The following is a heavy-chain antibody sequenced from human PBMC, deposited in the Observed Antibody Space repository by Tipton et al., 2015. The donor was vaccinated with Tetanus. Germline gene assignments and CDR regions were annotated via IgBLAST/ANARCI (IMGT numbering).Heavy chain of an antibody. CDR1: GASMNTYY. D-gene: IGHD4-17*01. J-gene: IGHJ6*02. V-gene: IGHV4-59*01. CDR2: ISSSGRT. CDR3: ARDRGLTTGGGIGMDV. Sequence: TLSLTCSVSGASMNTYYWSWIRQSPGKGLEWIAYISSSGRTNYNPSLMSRVTMSVDTSKNQFSLKLSSVTAADTAVYYCARDRGLTTGGGIGMDVWGQGTTVTVSS.